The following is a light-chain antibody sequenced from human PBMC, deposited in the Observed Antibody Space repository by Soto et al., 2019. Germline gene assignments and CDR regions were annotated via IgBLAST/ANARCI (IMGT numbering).Light chain of an antibody. J-gene: IGKJ1*01. V-gene: IGKV3-11*01. CDR3: QQRKLWPRT. CDR1: QSINTD. Sequence: EIVLTQSPATLSLSPGERATLSCRASQSINTDLAWYQQKPDQAPRLLIYDASHRSIGIPGRFSGSASGTIFILTISSLEPEDLAVYYCQQRKLWPRTFGKGTKVEI. CDR2: DAS.